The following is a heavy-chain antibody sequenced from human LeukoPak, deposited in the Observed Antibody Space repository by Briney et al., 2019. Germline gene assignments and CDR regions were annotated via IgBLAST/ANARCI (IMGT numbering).Heavy chain of an antibody. CDR1: GGSISSGSYY. D-gene: IGHD1-1*01. Sequence: SQTLSLTCTVSGGSISSGSYYWSWIRQPAGKGLEWIGRIYSSGSTNYNPSLKSRVTISLDTSKNQFSLKLNSVTAADTAVYYCARDERYWGQGTLVTVSS. CDR3: ARDERY. J-gene: IGHJ4*02. CDR2: IYSSGST. V-gene: IGHV4-61*02.